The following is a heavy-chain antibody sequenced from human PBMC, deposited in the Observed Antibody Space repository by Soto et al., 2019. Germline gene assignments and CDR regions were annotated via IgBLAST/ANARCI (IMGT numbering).Heavy chain of an antibody. J-gene: IGHJ6*03. CDR2: IYSGGST. V-gene: IGHV3-66*01. Sequence: EVQLVESGGGLVQPGGSLRLSCAASGFTVSSNYMSWVRQAPGKGLEWVSVIYSGGSTYYADSVKGRFTISRDNSKNTLYLQRNSLRAEDTAVYYCAREKSPPDCSGGSCYWDYYYYYMDVWGKGTTVTVSS. CDR3: AREKSPPDCSGGSCYWDYYYYYMDV. CDR1: GFTVSSNY. D-gene: IGHD2-15*01.